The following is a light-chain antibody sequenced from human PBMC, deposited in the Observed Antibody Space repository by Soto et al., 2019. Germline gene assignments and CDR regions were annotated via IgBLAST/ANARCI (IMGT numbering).Light chain of an antibody. CDR3: QQYASSPTT. V-gene: IGKV3-20*01. Sequence: EIVLTQSPGTLSLSPGERATLSCRASQTVLNNYLTWYQQKPGQAPRRLIFGASIRATGIPDRFSGSGSGTDFTLTISRLEPEDFAVYYCQQYASSPTTFGQGTKVEIK. CDR2: GAS. CDR1: QTVLNNY. J-gene: IGKJ1*01.